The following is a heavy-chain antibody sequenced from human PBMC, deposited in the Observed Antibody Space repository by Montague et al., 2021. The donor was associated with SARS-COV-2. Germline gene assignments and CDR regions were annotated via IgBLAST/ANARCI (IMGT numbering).Heavy chain of an antibody. CDR1: GFTVSSNY. CDR3: ATLTHGGYYYGMDV. V-gene: IGHV3-66*02. Sequence: SLRLSCAASGFTVSSNYMSWVRQAPGKGLEWVSVIYSGGSTYYADSVKARFTISRDNSKNTLYLQMNSLRAEDTAVYYCATLTHGGYYYGMDVWGQGTTVTVSS. CDR2: IYSGGST. J-gene: IGHJ6*02.